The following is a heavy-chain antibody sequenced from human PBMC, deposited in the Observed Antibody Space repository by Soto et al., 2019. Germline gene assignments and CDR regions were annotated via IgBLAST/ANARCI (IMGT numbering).Heavy chain of an antibody. J-gene: IGHJ6*02. CDR1: GYSFTTYW. Sequence: GESLKISCKASGYSFTTYWIGWVRQMPGKGLEWMGIIYPGDSDTKYSPSLQGQVSISADTSISTAYLQWTSLKASDTAMYYCAKDLYSGNYPGGYYYYGMDVWGQGTTVTVS. V-gene: IGHV5-51*01. D-gene: IGHD1-26*01. CDR3: AKDLYSGNYPGGYYYYGMDV. CDR2: IYPGDSDT.